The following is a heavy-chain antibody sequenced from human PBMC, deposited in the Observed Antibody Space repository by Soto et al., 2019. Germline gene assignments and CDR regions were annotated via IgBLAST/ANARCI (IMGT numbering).Heavy chain of an antibody. CDR1: WFTFSGSA. D-gene: IGHD4-4*01. Sequence: GSPRLSCAASWFTFSGSAMDWVRQGSGEGVGWVGRIRSKANSYATAYAASVKGRFTISRDDSKNTAYLQMNSLKTEDTAVYYCTRHIYSNHSYYYYYTDVWGKGTTVTASS. CDR2: IRSKANSYAT. CDR3: TRHIYSNHSYYYYYTDV. V-gene: IGHV3-73*01. J-gene: IGHJ6*03.